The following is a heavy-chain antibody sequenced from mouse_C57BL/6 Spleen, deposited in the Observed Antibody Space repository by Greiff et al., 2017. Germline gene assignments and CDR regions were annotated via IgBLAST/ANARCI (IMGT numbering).Heavy chain of an antibody. J-gene: IGHJ2*01. CDR1: GYTFTDYY. CDR3: ARRVRRGGYFDY. V-gene: IGHV1-19*01. CDR2: INPYNGGT. Sequence: EVQLQQSGPVLVKPGASVKMSCKASGYTFTDYYMNWVKQSHGKSLEWIGVINPYNGGTSYNQKFKGKATLTVDKSSSTAYMELNSLTSEDSAVYYWARRVRRGGYFDYWGQGTTLTVSS. D-gene: IGHD2-14*01.